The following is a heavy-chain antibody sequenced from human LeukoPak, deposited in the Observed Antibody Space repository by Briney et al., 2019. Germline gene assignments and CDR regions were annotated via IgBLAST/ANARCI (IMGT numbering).Heavy chain of an antibody. V-gene: IGHV4-39*02. CDR3: ASGTFDDYGDYDRGDYFDH. CDR2: TYFSGLT. J-gene: IGHJ4*02. Sequence: PSETLSLTCTVVGASITRSRSYSGWVRPPPRKCPWWIGTTYFSGLTYDNPSLKSRVSISVDPAKNHFSLKVTSVTAADTAVYYCASGTFDDYGDYDRGDYFDHWGQGTLVTVSS. CDR1: GASITRSRSY. D-gene: IGHD4-17*01.